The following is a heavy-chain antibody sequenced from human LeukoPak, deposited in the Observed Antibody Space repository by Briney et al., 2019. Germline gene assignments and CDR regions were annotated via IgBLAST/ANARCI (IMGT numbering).Heavy chain of an antibody. V-gene: IGHV3-21*01. CDR2: ISSSSSYI. CDR3: AASSEDMAQWLAFNWFDL. D-gene: IGHD6-19*01. Sequence: PGGSLRLSCAASGFTFSSYSMNWVRQAPGKGLEWDSSISSSSSYIYSADSVKGRFTISRYNAKNSLYLKMNSLKAEHTAVYYCAASSEDMAQWLAFNWFDLWGQGTLVTVSS. J-gene: IGHJ5*02. CDR1: GFTFSSYS.